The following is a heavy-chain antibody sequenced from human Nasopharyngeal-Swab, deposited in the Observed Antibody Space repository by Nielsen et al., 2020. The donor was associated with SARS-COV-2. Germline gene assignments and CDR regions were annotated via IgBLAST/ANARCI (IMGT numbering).Heavy chain of an antibody. J-gene: IGHJ4*02. Sequence: GESLKISCAASGFTFSDYYMSWIRQAPGKGLEWVSYISSSSSYIYYADSVKGRFTISRDNAKNSLYLQMNSLRAEDTAVYYCARGQVVVVAASQDYYFDYWGQGTLVTVSS. D-gene: IGHD2-15*01. CDR1: GFTFSDYY. CDR3: ARGQVVVVAASQDYYFDY. V-gene: IGHV3-11*06. CDR2: ISSSSSYI.